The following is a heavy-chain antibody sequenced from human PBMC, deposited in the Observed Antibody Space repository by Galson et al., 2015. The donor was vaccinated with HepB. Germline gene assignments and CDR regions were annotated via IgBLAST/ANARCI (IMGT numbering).Heavy chain of an antibody. CDR3: ARGFGPGGSYDY. CDR1: GFTFSSYD. Sequence: SLRLSCAASGFTFSSYDMHWVRQATGKGLEWVSAIGTAGDTYYPGSVKGRFTISRENAKNSLYLQMNSLRAGDTAVYYCARGFGPGGSYDYWGQGTLVTVSS. D-gene: IGHD1-26*01. CDR2: IGTAGDT. J-gene: IGHJ4*02. V-gene: IGHV3-13*01.